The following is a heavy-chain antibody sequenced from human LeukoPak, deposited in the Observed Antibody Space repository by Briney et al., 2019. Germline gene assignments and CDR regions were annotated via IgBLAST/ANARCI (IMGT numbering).Heavy chain of an antibody. D-gene: IGHD3-3*01. CDR1: GGTFSSYA. Sequence: SVKVSCKASGGTFSSYAISWVRQAPGQGLEWMGGIIPIFGTANYARKFQGRVTITADESTSTAYMELSSLRSEDTAVYYCARVSIRGLRFLEQGEGRYYFDYWGQGTLVTVSS. CDR3: ARVSIRGLRFLEQGEGRYYFDY. V-gene: IGHV1-69*13. CDR2: IIPIFGTA. J-gene: IGHJ4*02.